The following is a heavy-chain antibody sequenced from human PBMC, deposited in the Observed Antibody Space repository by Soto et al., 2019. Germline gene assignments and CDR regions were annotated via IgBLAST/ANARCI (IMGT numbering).Heavy chain of an antibody. Sequence: QVQLQESGPGLVKPSETLSLTCTVSGGSIRTYYWGWIRQPPGKGLEWIGYIYHSGTTNSNPPLKSRVTISVDTSKNQFSLKLSSVTAADTAVYYCARWSQGLDVWGQGTTVTVSS. CDR2: IYHSGTT. J-gene: IGHJ6*02. D-gene: IGHD2-15*01. V-gene: IGHV4-59*01. CDR3: ARWSQGLDV. CDR1: GGSIRTYY.